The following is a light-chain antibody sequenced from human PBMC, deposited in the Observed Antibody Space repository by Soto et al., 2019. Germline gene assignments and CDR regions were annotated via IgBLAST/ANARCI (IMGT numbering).Light chain of an antibody. V-gene: IGKV1-39*01. CDR2: GAS. CDR1: QSFSTY. CDR3: QQTYTTPPWT. J-gene: IGKJ1*01. Sequence: DIQMTQSPSSLSASVGDRVIITCRPSQSFSTYLNWYQQKPGKAPKLLIYGASSLQSGVPSRFSGSGSGTDFTLTISSLQPEDFATYYCQQTYTTPPWTFGQGTKVEVK.